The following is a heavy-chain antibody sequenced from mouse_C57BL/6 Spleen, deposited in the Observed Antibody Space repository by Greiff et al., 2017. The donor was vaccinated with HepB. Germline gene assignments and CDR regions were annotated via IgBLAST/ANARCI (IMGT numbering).Heavy chain of an antibody. CDR2: ISSGSSTI. V-gene: IGHV5-17*01. J-gene: IGHJ2*01. CDR1: GFTFSDYG. CDR3: AVVGGYYGSVDY. D-gene: IGHD1-1*01. Sequence: EVHLVESGGGLVKPGGSLKLSCAASGFTFSDYGMHWVRQAPEKGLEWVAYISSGSSTIYYADTVKGRFTISRDNAKNTLFLQMTSLRSEDTAMYYCAVVGGYYGSVDYWGQGTTLTVSS.